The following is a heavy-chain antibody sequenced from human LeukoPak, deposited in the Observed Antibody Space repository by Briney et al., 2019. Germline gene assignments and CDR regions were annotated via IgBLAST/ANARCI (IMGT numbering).Heavy chain of an antibody. V-gene: IGHV3-7*01. CDR2: IKQDGSVK. D-gene: IGHD6-13*01. CDR3: ARDRSSSWTKMGAFDI. J-gene: IGHJ3*02. CDR1: GFTFSSYA. Sequence: GGSLRLSCAASGFTFSSYAMSWVRQAPGKGLEWVANIKQDGSVKYYVDSVKGRFTISRDNAENSLYLQMTSLRAEDTGVYYCARDRSSSWTKMGAFDIWGQGTMVTVSS.